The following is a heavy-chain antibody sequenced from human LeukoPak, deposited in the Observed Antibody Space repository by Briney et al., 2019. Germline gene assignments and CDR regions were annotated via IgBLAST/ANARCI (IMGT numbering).Heavy chain of an antibody. CDR3: ARNFDS. V-gene: IGHV3-69-1*02. CDR2: ITGSSSNL. J-gene: IGHJ4*02. Sequence: PGGSLRLSCVASGLTLTYSDFNWIRQAPGKGLEWLSTITGSSSNLYYADSVKGRFTTSRDDAKDSVYLQMENLRVEDTAIYYCARNFDSWGQGTLVTVSS. CDR1: GLTLTYSD.